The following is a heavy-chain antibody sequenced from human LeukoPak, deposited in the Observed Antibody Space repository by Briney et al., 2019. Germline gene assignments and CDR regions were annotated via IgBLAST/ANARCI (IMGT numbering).Heavy chain of an antibody. CDR1: GFTFSSYS. Sequence: GGSLRLSCAASGFTFSSYSMNWVRQSPGKGLEWLSYISSSSYTIYYADSVKGRFTISRDNAKNSLYLQMNSLRDEDTAVYYCAREPRGLIAVASFDYWGQGTLVTVSS. V-gene: IGHV3-48*02. J-gene: IGHJ4*02. CDR2: ISSSSYTI. D-gene: IGHD6-19*01. CDR3: AREPRGLIAVASFDY.